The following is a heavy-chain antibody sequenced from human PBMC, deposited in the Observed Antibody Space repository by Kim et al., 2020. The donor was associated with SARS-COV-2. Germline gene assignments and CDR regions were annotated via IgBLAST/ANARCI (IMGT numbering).Heavy chain of an antibody. Sequence: IKPDGSERYYVDSVKSRCTISRDNAKDSLYLQMNSLRAEDTAVYYCARGQYWGQGTLVTVSS. V-gene: IGHV3-7*03. J-gene: IGHJ4*02. CDR2: IKPDGSER. CDR3: ARGQY.